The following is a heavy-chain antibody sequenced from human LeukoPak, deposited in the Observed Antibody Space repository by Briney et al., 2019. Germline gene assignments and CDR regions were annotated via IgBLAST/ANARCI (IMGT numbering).Heavy chain of an antibody. V-gene: IGHV4-30-4*01. D-gene: IGHD3-22*01. Sequence: SETLSLTCTVSGGSISSGDYYWSWIRQPPGKGLEWIGYIYYSGSTYYNPSLKSRLTISVDTSKNQFSLRLSSVTAADTAVYYCARSPDYDSSGYSTGLFDYWGQGTLVTVSS. CDR1: GGSISSGDYY. CDR2: IYYSGST. J-gene: IGHJ4*02. CDR3: ARSPDYDSSGYSTGLFDY.